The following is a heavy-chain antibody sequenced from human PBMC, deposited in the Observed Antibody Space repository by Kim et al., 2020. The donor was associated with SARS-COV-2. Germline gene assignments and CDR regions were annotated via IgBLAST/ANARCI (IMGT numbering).Heavy chain of an antibody. D-gene: IGHD2-15*01. Sequence: GGSLRLSCSASGFSFQSYAMHWVRQAPGEGLEWVAAISYDGTSQFYADSLKGRISISRDNSGNTVHLQIKSPISEDTAVYFCAREDYFMSGGYPYPHLNLWGQGVLLTVSS. CDR3: AREDYFMSGGYPYPHLNL. J-gene: IGHJ5*02. CDR2: ISYDGTSQ. V-gene: IGHV3-30-3*01. CDR1: GFSFQSYA.